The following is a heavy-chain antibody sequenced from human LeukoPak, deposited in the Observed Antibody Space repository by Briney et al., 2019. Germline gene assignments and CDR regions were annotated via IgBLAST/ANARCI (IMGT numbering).Heavy chain of an antibody. CDR3: ARGRLRWDFDY. J-gene: IGHJ4*02. V-gene: IGHV1-46*01. D-gene: IGHD4-23*01. CDR1: GYTFTSNY. CDR2: ISPSGGST. Sequence: ASVKVSCKAFGYTFTSNYMHWVRQAPGQGREWMGVISPSGGSTTYAQKLQGRVTMTTDTSTSTAYMELRSLRSDDTAVYYCARGRLRWDFDYWGQGTLVTVSS.